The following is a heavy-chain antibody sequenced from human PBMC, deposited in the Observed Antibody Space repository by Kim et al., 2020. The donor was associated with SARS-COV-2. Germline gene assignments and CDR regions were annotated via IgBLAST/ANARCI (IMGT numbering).Heavy chain of an antibody. V-gene: IGHV5-51*01. CDR3: ARRGFSDFWIGPESHFDY. CDR1: GYTFTSYW. D-gene: IGHD3-3*01. CDR2: IYPGDSDT. Sequence: GESLKISCKASGYTFTSYWIGWVRQMPGKGLEWMGIIYPGDSDTRYSPSFQGQVTISADKSINTASLQWSSLKASDTAMYYCARRGFSDFWIGPESHFDYWGQGTLVTVSS. J-gene: IGHJ4*02.